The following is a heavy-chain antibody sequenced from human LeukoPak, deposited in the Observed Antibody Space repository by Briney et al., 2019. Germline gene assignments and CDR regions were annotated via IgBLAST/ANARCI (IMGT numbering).Heavy chain of an antibody. D-gene: IGHD4-17*01. J-gene: IGHJ6*02. CDR1: GYTFTGYY. CDR3: ARDFRTTVTYYYYYGMDV. CDR2: INPNSGGT. Sequence: ASVKVSCMPSGYTFTGYYLHWVRPAPGQGLAWVGWINPNSGGTNYAQKFQGRVTMTRDTSISTAYMELSRLRSDDTAVYYCARDFRTTVTYYYYYGMDVWGQGTTVTVSS. V-gene: IGHV1-2*02.